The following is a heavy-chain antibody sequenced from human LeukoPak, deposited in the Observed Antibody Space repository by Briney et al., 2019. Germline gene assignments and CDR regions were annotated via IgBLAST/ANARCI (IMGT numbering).Heavy chain of an antibody. Sequence: PGGSLRLSCAASGFTFSSYWMSWVRQAPGKGLEWVAVISYDGSNKYYADSVKGRFTISRDNSKNTLYLQMNSLRAEDTAVYYCAKDDGNYYGSGSYFDYWGQGTLVTVSS. CDR1: GFTFSSYW. D-gene: IGHD3-10*01. V-gene: IGHV3-30*18. CDR3: AKDDGNYYGSGSYFDY. CDR2: ISYDGSNK. J-gene: IGHJ4*02.